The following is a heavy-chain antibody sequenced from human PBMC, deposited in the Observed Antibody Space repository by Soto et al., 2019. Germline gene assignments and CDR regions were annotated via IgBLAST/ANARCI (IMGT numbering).Heavy chain of an antibody. J-gene: IGHJ5*01. Sequence: SQTLSLTCAISGDSVSSNSATWGWIRQSPSRGLEWLGRTYYRSKWYTDYAVSVKGRITINPDTSNNHLSLQLDSVTPDDTAVYYCARLIGDSWLDSWGQGTLVTVSS. CDR3: ARLIGDSWLDS. D-gene: IGHD2-8*01. CDR2: TYYRSKWYT. V-gene: IGHV6-1*01. CDR1: GDSVSSNSAT.